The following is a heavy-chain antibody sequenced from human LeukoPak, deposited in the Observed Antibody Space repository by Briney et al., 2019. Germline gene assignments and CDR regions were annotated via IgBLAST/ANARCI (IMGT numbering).Heavy chain of an antibody. J-gene: IGHJ3*02. CDR2: IYYSGST. Sequence: PETLSLTCTVSGGSISSYYWSWIRQPPGKGLEWIGYIYYSGSTNYNPSLKSRVTISVDTSKNQFSLKLSSVTAADTAVYYCARDLWERAFDIWGQGTMVTVSS. CDR3: ARDLWERAFDI. D-gene: IGHD1-26*01. V-gene: IGHV4-59*01. CDR1: GGSISSYY.